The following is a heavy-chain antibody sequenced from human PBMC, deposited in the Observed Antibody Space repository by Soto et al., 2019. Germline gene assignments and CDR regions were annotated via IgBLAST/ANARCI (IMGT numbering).Heavy chain of an antibody. Sequence: GGSLRLSXAASGFTFSSYSMNWVRQAPGKGLEWVSYISSSSSTIYYADSVKGRFTISRDNAKNSLYLQMNSLRAEDTAVYYCARRLVPGAFDIWGQGTMVTVSS. CDR2: ISSSSSTI. D-gene: IGHD3-9*01. CDR3: ARRLVPGAFDI. J-gene: IGHJ3*02. V-gene: IGHV3-48*01. CDR1: GFTFSSYS.